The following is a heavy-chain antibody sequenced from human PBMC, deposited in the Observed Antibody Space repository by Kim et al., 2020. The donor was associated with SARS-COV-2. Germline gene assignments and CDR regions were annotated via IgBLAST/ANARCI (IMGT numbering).Heavy chain of an antibody. J-gene: IGHJ4*02. Sequence: GGSLRLSCAASGFTFSSYWMSWVRQAPGKGLEWVANIKQDGSEKYYVDSVKGRFTISRDNAKNSLYLQMNSLRAEDTAVYYCARDGFFASSGWYGTDYWGQGTLVTVSS. D-gene: IGHD6-19*01. CDR2: IKQDGSEK. CDR1: GFTFSSYW. CDR3: ARDGFFASSGWYGTDY. V-gene: IGHV3-7*03.